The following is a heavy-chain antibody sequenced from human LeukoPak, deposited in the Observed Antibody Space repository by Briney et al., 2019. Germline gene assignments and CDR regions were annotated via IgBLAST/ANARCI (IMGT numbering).Heavy chain of an antibody. CDR1: GFTFSSYW. J-gene: IGHJ6*04. CDR3: AELGITMIGGV. D-gene: IGHD3-10*02. CDR2: INIDGSST. Sequence: GGSLRLSCAASGFTFSSYWMHWVRQAPGKGLVWVSRINIDGSSTSYADSVRGRFPILRDNAKNTVYLQMNSLRAEDTAVYYCAELGITMIGGVWGKGTTVTISS. V-gene: IGHV3-74*01.